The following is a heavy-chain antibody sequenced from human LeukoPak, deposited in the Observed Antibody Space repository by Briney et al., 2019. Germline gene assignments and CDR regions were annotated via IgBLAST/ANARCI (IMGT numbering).Heavy chain of an antibody. V-gene: IGHV4-59*01. CDR2: IYYSGST. CDR1: GGPISSYY. Sequence: KPSETLSLTCSVPGGPISSYYWSWIRQPPGKGLEWIGYIYYSGSTNYNPSLKSRVTISVDTSKNQFSLKLSSVTAADTAVYYCARGGYRPIDFDYWGQGTLVTVSS. J-gene: IGHJ4*02. D-gene: IGHD3-16*02. CDR3: ARGGYRPIDFDY.